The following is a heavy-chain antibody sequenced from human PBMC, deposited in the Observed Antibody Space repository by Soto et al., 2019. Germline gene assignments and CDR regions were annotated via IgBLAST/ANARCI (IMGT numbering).Heavy chain of an antibody. D-gene: IGHD2-21*02. CDR3: AKIFRYGDPEY. V-gene: IGHV3-30-3*02. CDR2: ISYDGSNK. J-gene: IGHJ4*02. Sequence: PGGSLRLSCAASGFTFSSYAMHWVRQAPGKGLEWVAVISYDGSNKYYADNVKGRFTISRDNSKNTLYLQMNSLRAEDTAVYYCAKIFRYGDPEYWGQGALVTVSS. CDR1: GFTFSSYA.